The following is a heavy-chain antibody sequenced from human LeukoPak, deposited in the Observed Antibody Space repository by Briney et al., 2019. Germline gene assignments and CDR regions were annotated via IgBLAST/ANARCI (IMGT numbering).Heavy chain of an antibody. V-gene: IGHV3-30*18. Sequence: GGSLRLSCAASGFTFSSYGIHWVRRAPGKGLEWVAVISYDGSNKYYVDSVKGRFTISRDNSKNTLYLQMNSLRAEDTAVYYCAKDKGAGATRSLDYWGQGTLVTVSS. CDR1: GFTFSSYG. CDR3: AKDKGAGATRSLDY. CDR2: ISYDGSNK. J-gene: IGHJ4*02. D-gene: IGHD1-26*01.